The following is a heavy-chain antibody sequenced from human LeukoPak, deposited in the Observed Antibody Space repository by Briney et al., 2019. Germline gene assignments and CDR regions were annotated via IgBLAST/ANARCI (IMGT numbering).Heavy chain of an antibody. CDR1: GGSISSYY. D-gene: IGHD3-16*02. CDR3: ARVDYVWETYRYNFFDF. V-gene: IGHV4-59*12. J-gene: IGHJ4*02. Sequence: SETLSLTCTVSGGSISSYYWSWIRQPPGKGLEWIGYIYYSGSTNYNPSLKSRVTISVDTSKNQFSLKLSSVTAADTAVYYCARVDYVWETYRYNFFDFWGQGTLVTVSS. CDR2: IYYSGST.